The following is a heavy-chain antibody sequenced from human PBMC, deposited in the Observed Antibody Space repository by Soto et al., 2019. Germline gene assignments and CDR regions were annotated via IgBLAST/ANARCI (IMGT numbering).Heavy chain of an antibody. CDR2: ISTI. J-gene: IGHJ4*02. CDR3: ARAGGSYYFDY. CDR1: GFTFSSYS. Sequence: EVQLVESGGGLVKPGGSLRLSCAASGFTFSSYSMNWVRQAPGKGLEWVSSISTIYYADSVKGRFTISRDNAKNSLYLQMTSLRAEDTAVYYGARAGGSYYFDYWGQGTLVTVSS. V-gene: IGHV3-21*01. D-gene: IGHD1-26*01.